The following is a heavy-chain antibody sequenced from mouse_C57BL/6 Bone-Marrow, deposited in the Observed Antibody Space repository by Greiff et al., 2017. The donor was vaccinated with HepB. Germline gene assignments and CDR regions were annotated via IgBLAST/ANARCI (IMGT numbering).Heavy chain of an antibody. J-gene: IGHJ4*01. CDR3: GQATPYAMDY. V-gene: IGHV1-19*01. CDR2: INPYNGGT. CDR1: GYTFTDYY. Sequence: VQLQQSGPVLVKPGASVKMSCKASGYTFTDYYMNWVKQSHGKSLEWIGVINPYNGGTSYNQKFKGKATLTVDKSSSTAYMELNSLTSEDSAVYYCGQATPYAMDYWGQGTSVTVSS. D-gene: IGHD3-2*02.